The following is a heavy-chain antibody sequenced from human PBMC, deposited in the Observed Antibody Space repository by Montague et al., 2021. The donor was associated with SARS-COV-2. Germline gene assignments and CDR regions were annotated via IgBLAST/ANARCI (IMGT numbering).Heavy chain of an antibody. Sequence: SLRLSCAASGFTFSSYEMNWVRQAPGKGLEWVSYISSCGSTIYYADSVKGRFTISRDNAKNSLYLQMNSLRAEDTAVYYCAATSGDIVVVVAAYYGMDVWGQGTTVTVSS. CDR1: GFTFSSYE. CDR2: ISSCGSTI. D-gene: IGHD2-15*01. V-gene: IGHV3-48*03. CDR3: AATSGDIVVVVAAYYGMDV. J-gene: IGHJ6*02.